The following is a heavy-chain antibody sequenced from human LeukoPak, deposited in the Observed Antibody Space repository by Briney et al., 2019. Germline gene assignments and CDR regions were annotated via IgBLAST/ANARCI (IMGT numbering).Heavy chain of an antibody. V-gene: IGHV1-18*01. CDR3: ARIVSIYYYMDV. D-gene: IGHD6-6*01. CDR1: GLTFSNYG. CDR2: ISAYDGNT. J-gene: IGHJ6*03. Sequence: ASVKVSCKASGLTFSNYGITWVRQAPGQGLEWVGWISAYDGNTNYAQKLQGRVTMTTDTSTSTAYMELRSLRSDDTAVYYCARIVSIYYYMDVWGKGTTVTVSS.